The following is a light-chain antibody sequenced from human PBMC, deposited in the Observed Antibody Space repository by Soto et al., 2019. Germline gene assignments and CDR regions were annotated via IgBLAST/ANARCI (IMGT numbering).Light chain of an antibody. J-gene: IGLJ3*02. V-gene: IGLV2-23*01. CDR1: SSDVGSYNL. CDR2: EDS. CDR3: CSYARGSTLV. Sequence: QSVLTQPASVSGSPGQSITISCTGTSSDVGSYNLVSWYQQHPGKAPKLMIYEDSKRPSGVSNRFFGSKSGNTASLTISGLQAEYEADYFCCSYARGSTLVFGGGTKVTVL.